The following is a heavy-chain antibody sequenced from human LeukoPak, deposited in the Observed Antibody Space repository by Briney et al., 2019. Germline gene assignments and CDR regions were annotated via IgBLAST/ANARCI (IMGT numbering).Heavy chain of an antibody. V-gene: IGHV4-59*12. CDR2: IYYSGST. CDR3: ARARSSSPYYYYYYMDV. CDR1: GGSISTYY. Sequence: SETLSLTSTVSGGSISTYYWSWIRQSPGKGLEWIGSIYYSGSTNYNPSLKSRVTISVDTSKNQFSLELSSVTAADTAVYYCARARSSSPYYYYYYMDVWGKGTTVTVSS. J-gene: IGHJ6*03. D-gene: IGHD6-6*01.